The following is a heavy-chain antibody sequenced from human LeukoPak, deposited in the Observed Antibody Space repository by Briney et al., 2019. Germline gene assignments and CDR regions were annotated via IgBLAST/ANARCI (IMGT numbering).Heavy chain of an antibody. D-gene: IGHD3-3*01. J-gene: IGHJ4*02. CDR1: GFTFSSYA. Sequence: GGSLRLSCAASGFTFSSYAMHWVRQAPGKGLEWVAVISYDGSSKYYADSVKGRLTISRDNSKKTLYLQMNNLRPEDTAVCYCARGEWQWSDYWGQGTLVTVSS. CDR2: ISYDGSSK. V-gene: IGHV3-30*04. CDR3: ARGEWQWSDY.